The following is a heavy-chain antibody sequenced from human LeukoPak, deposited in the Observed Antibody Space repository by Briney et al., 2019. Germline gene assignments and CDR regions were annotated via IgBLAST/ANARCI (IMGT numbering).Heavy chain of an antibody. CDR1: GFTFSSYA. V-gene: IGHV3-23*01. Sequence: GGSLRLSRAASGFTFSSYAMSWVRQAPGKGLEWVSAISGSGGSTYYADSVKGRFTISRDNSKNTLYLQMNSLRAEDTAVYYCAKGGGWSPAVLFDYWGQGTLVTVSS. J-gene: IGHJ4*02. D-gene: IGHD6-19*01. CDR3: AKGGGWSPAVLFDY. CDR2: ISGSGGST.